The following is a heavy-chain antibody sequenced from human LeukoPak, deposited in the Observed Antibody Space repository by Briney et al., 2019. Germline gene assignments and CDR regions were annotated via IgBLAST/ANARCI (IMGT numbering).Heavy chain of an antibody. CDR2: IYYSGST. D-gene: IGHD2-15*01. J-gene: IGHJ4*02. CDR1: GGSISSATYY. CDR3: ARAIRYCSGGSCYPGGLY. V-gene: IGHV4-31*03. Sequence: SETLSLTCTVSGGSISSATYYWGWIRQHPGKGLEWIGYIYYSGSTYYNPSLKSRVTISVDTSKNQFSLKLSSVTAADTAVYYCARAIRYCSGGSCYPGGLYWGQGTLVTVSS.